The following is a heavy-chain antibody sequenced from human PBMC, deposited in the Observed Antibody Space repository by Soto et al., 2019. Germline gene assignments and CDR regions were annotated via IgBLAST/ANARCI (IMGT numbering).Heavy chain of an antibody. Sequence: VGSLRLSCAASGFTFSSYSMSWVRQAPGKGLEWVAHITANRGATYHADSVKGRFTISKDTSRNTLYLQMNSLRAEDTALYYCAKCMKANWKYDAFNMWGQGTMVTVSS. D-gene: IGHD1-7*01. CDR2: ITANRGAT. V-gene: IGHV3-23*01. J-gene: IGHJ3*02. CDR1: GFTFSSYS. CDR3: AKCMKANWKYDAFNM.